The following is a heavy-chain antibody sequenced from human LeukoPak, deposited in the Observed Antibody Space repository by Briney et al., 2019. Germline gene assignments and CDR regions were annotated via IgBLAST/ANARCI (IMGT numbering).Heavy chain of an antibody. CDR1: GYTFTGYY. Sequence: GASVKLSCKASGYTFTGYYMHWVRQAPGQGLEWMGWINPNSGGTNYAQKFQGRVTITRDTSINTAYMEMSRRRPDDTAVYYCASNIAVAVLDYWGQGTLVTVSS. J-gene: IGHJ4*02. CDR3: ASNIAVAVLDY. D-gene: IGHD6-19*01. CDR2: INPNSGGT. V-gene: IGHV1-2*02.